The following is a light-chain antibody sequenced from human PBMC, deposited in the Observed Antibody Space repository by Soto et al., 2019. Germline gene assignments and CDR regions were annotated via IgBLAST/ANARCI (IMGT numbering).Light chain of an antibody. CDR3: QQSYTAPSIT. J-gene: IGKJ5*01. CDR2: GVS. Sequence: DIQMTQSPSSLSASVGDKFTITFRASQSISSSLNWYQQKSGKAPNLLIYGVSRLQGGVPSRFSGSGSGTDFTLSISSLQPEDFATYYCQQSYTAPSITFGQGTRLEI. CDR1: QSISSS. V-gene: IGKV1-39*01.